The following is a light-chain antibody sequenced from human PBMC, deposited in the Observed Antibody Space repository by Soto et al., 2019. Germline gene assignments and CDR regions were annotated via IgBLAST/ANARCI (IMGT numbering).Light chain of an antibody. V-gene: IGKV3-11*01. CDR2: DAS. J-gene: IGKJ5*01. Sequence: EIVFTQSPSTLSLSPGERATLSCRASQSVSSYLAWYQQKPGQAPRLLIYDASNRATGIPARFSGSGSGTDFTLTISSLEPEDFAVYYCQQRSNWPLPFGQGTRLEIK. CDR3: QQRSNWPLP. CDR1: QSVSSY.